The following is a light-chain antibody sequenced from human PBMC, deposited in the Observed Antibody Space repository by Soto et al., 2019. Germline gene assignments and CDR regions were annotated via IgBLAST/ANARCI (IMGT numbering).Light chain of an antibody. CDR3: QQSDSLPIT. Sequence: DIQMTQSPSSLSASVGDRVTITCRASQDISNYLNWYQQRPGKAPKLLIYDASNLERGVPSRFSGTRSGTHFTFAITSLQPEDVATYYCQQSDSLPITFGHGTRLEI. CDR2: DAS. V-gene: IGKV1-33*01. J-gene: IGKJ5*01. CDR1: QDISNY.